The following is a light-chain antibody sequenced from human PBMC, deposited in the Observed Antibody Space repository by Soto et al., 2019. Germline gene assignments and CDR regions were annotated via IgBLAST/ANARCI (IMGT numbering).Light chain of an antibody. V-gene: IGKV3-15*01. CDR1: QSVDTN. J-gene: IGKJ1*01. Sequence: EIVMTQSPATLSVSPGERATLSCRASQSVDTNLAWYQQKPGQAPRVLIYGASTRAAGIPARFSGSGSGTEFTLTISSLQSEDFAVYYCQQYDDWPPWTFGQGTKMEIK. CDR3: QQYDDWPPWT. CDR2: GAS.